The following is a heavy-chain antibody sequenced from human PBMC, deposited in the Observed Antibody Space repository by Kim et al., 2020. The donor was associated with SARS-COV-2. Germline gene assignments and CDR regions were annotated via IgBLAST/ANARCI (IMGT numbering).Heavy chain of an antibody. CDR3: ARNPTTSSWSYYFEY. Sequence: ADSVKGRFTISRDKSKSTLYLQMNSLRVADTAVYFCARNPTTSSWSYYFEYWGQGTLVTVSS. J-gene: IGHJ4*01. V-gene: IGHV3-30*04. D-gene: IGHD6-13*01.